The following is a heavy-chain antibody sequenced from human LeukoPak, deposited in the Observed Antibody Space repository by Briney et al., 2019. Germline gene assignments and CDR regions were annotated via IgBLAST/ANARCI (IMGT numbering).Heavy chain of an antibody. V-gene: IGHV1-8*01. CDR3: ARAYIAAAGTGGSYWFDP. CDR2: MNLNSGNT. CDR1: GYTFTSYD. J-gene: IGHJ5*02. Sequence: ASVKVSCKASGYTFTSYDINWVRQATGQGLEWMGWMNLNSGNTGYAQKFQGRVTMTRNTSISTAYMELSSLRSEDTAVYYCARAYIAAAGTGGSYWFDPWGQGTLVTVSS. D-gene: IGHD6-13*01.